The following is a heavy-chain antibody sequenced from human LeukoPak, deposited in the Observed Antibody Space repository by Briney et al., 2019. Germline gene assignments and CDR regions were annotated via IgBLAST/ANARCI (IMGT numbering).Heavy chain of an antibody. CDR3: ARVLSGSPPDY. Sequence: GGSLRLSCAASGFTFTNYWMHWVRQAPGKGLVWVSRVNSDGTSTGYADSVKGRFTISRDNAKNTLYLQMNSLRAEDTAVYYCARVLSGSPPDYWGQGTLVTASS. CDR1: GFTFTNYW. V-gene: IGHV3-74*01. D-gene: IGHD1-26*01. J-gene: IGHJ4*02. CDR2: VNSDGTST.